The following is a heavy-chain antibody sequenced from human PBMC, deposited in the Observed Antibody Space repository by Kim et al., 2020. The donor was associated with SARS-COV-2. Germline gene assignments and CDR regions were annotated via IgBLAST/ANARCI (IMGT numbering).Heavy chain of an antibody. CDR2: ISSSSSYI. CDR3: ARGGPDYYGSGSYYNERTFDY. J-gene: IGHJ4*02. D-gene: IGHD3-10*01. CDR1: GFTFSSYS. V-gene: IGHV3-21*01. Sequence: GGSLRLSCAASGFTFSSYSMNWVRQAPGKGLEWVSSISSSSSYIHYADSVKGRFTISRDNAKNSLYLQMNSLRAEDTAVYYCARGGPDYYGSGSYYNERTFDYWGQGTLVTVSS.